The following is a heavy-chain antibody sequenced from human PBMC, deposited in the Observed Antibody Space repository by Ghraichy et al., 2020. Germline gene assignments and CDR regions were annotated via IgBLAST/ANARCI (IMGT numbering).Heavy chain of an antibody. J-gene: IGHJ4*02. CDR1: GFTVSSNY. V-gene: IGHV3-53*01. Sequence: GESLNISCAASGFTVSSNYMSWVRQAPGKGLEWVSVIYSGGSTYYADSVKGRFTISRDNSKNTLYLQMNSLRAEDTAVYYCARGVTLYYFDYWGQGTLVTVSS. CDR2: IYSGGST. D-gene: IGHD4-23*01. CDR3: ARGVTLYYFDY.